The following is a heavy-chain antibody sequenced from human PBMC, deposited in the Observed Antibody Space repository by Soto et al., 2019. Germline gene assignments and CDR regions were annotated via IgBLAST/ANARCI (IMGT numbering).Heavy chain of an antibody. Sequence: LRLSCAASGFTFSDYYMSWIRQAPGKGLEWVSYISSSGSTIYYADSVKGRFTISRDNAKNSLYLQMNSLRAEDTAVYYCARDRPRMYNFDYWGQGTLVTVSS. V-gene: IGHV3-11*01. J-gene: IGHJ4*02. D-gene: IGHD1-1*01. CDR2: ISSSGSTI. CDR3: ARDRPRMYNFDY. CDR1: GFTFSDYY.